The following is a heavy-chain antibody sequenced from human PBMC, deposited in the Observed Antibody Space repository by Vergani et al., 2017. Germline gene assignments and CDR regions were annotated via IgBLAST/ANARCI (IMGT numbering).Heavy chain of an antibody. Sequence: EVQLLESGGDLVQPGGSLRLPCAASGFTFIMHAMSWVRQAPGTGLEWVSTLSASDRRTHYADSVKGRFTISRDNSKNTLFLHMNSLRPEDTAVYYCAKVGRSEVAGTFGAFDIWGQGTIVTLSS. V-gene: IGHV3-23*01. CDR1: GFTFIMHA. D-gene: IGHD6-19*01. CDR2: LSASDRRT. CDR3: AKVGRSEVAGTFGAFDI. J-gene: IGHJ3*02.